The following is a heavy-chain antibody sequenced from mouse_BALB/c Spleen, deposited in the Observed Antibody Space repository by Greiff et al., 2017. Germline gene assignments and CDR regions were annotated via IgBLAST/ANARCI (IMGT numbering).Heavy chain of an antibody. D-gene: IGHD1-2*01. CDR1: GYTFTSYW. CDR3: ARSPATAHWYFDV. V-gene: IGHV1-7*01. CDR2: INPSTGYT. Sequence: QVQLQPSGAELAKPGASVKMSCKASGYTFTSYWMHWVKQRPGQGLEWIGYINPSTGYTEYNQKFKDKATLTADKSSSTAYMQLSSLTSEDSAVYYCARSPATAHWYFDVWGAGTTVTVSS. J-gene: IGHJ1*01.